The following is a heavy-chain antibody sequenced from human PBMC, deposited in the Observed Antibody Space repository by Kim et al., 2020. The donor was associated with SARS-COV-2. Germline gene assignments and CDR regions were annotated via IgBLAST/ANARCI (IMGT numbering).Heavy chain of an antibody. V-gene: IGHV4-59*01. CDR2: IYYSGST. CDR1: GGSISSYY. D-gene: IGHD3-22*01. J-gene: IGHJ4*02. Sequence: SETLSLTCTVSGGSISSYYWSWIRQPPGKGLEWIGYIYYSGSTNYNPSLKSRVTISVDTSKNQFSLKLSSVTAADTAVYYCASFPWYYYDSSGYYYGYWGQGTLVTVSS. CDR3: ASFPWYYYDSSGYYYGY.